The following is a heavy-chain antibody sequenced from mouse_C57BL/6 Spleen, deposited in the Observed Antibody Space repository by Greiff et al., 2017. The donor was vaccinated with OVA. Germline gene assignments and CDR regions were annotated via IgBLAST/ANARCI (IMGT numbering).Heavy chain of an antibody. CDR1: GFSFNTYA. D-gene: IGHD4-1*02. Sequence: DVKLVESGGGLVQPKGSLKLSCAASGFSFNTYAMNWVRQAPGKGLEWVARIRSKSNNYATYYADSVKDRFTISRDDSESMLYLQMNNLKTEDTAMYYCVRHRSTGYFDYWGQGTTLTVSS. J-gene: IGHJ2*01. V-gene: IGHV10-1*01. CDR3: VRHRSTGYFDY. CDR2: IRSKSNNYAT.